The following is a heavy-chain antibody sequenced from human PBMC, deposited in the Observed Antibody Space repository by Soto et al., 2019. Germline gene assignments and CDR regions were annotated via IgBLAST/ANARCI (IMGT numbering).Heavy chain of an antibody. D-gene: IGHD3-3*01. CDR2: IYNGGST. Sequence: NPSETLSLTCTVSGDSVSSVGFHWAWLRRPPGKGLEWIGYIYNGGSTYYRPSLERRMHTSLDATRNHYSLRLTSVTAADTAVYFGARAPVGLDTISYFDYWGQGKLVT. J-gene: IGHJ4*02. V-gene: IGHV4-30-4*01. CDR3: ARAPVGLDTISYFDY. CDR1: GDSVSSVGFH.